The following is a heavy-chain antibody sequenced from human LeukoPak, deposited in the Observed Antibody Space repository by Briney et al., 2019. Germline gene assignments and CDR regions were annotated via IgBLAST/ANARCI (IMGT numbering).Heavy chain of an antibody. CDR2: IYYSGST. Sequence: AETLCLTCTVSGGSISSSSYYWGWIRQPPGKGLEWIGSIYYSGSTYYNPSLKSRVTISVDTSKNQFSLKLSSVTAADTAVYYCAKTYYYDTLGHWFDPWGQGTLVTVSS. CDR3: AKTYYYDTLGHWFDP. J-gene: IGHJ5*02. CDR1: GGSISSSSYY. D-gene: IGHD3-22*01. V-gene: IGHV4-39*01.